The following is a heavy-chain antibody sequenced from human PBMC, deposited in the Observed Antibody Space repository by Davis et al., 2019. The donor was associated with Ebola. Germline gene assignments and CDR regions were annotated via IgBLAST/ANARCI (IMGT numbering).Heavy chain of an antibody. V-gene: IGHV4-59*01. CDR3: ARGQRGYSF. Sequence: MPSETLSLTCTVSACSMSPYYWSWIRQPPGKGLELFGYLYYSGNTKFNPSLKGRVTIPVDTSKNQFSLNLDSMTAADTAVYYCARGQRGYSFWGRGTLVIVSS. CDR2: LYYSGNT. D-gene: IGHD5-18*01. CDR1: ACSMSPYY. J-gene: IGHJ4*02.